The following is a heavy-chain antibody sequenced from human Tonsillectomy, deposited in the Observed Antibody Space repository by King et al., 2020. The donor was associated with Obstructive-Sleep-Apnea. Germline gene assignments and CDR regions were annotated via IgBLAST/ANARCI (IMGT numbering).Heavy chain of an antibody. CDR3: ARGGDGYNYFDY. V-gene: IGHV4-59*01. CDR2: INYSGGT. J-gene: IGHJ4*02. Sequence: VQLQESGPGLVKPSETLSLTCTVSGGSIRSYYWSWIRQAPGKGLEWIAYINYSGGTNYHSSLKSRGTISADMSKNQFSLKMSSVTAADTAVYYCARGGDGYNYFDYWGQGTLVTVSS. D-gene: IGHD5-24*01. CDR1: GGSIRSYY.